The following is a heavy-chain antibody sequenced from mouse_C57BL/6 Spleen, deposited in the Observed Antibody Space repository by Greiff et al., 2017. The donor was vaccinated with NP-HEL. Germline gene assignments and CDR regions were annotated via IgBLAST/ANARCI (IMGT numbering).Heavy chain of an antibody. Sequence: EVQLVESGGGLVKPGGSLKLSCAASGFTFSSYAMSWVRQTPEKRLEWVATISDGGSYTYYPDNVKGRFTISRDNAKNNLYLQMSHLKSEDTAMYYCARDLWGFDYWGQGTTLTVSS. V-gene: IGHV5-4*01. D-gene: IGHD1-1*02. J-gene: IGHJ2*01. CDR3: ARDLWGFDY. CDR1: GFTFSSYA. CDR2: ISDGGSYT.